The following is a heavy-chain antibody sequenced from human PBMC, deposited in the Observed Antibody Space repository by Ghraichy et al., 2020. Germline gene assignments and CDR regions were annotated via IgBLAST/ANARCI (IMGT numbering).Heavy chain of an antibody. CDR3: ARDRTPWRVVVTVMPGEFDF. CDR2: ISSSSTYI. V-gene: IGHV3-21*06. D-gene: IGHD2-21*02. Sequence: ISSSSTYIDYADSVKGRFIISRDNAKNSLYLQMNSLRVEDTAVYYCARDRTPWRVVVTVMPGEFDFWGQGTLVTV. J-gene: IGHJ4*02.